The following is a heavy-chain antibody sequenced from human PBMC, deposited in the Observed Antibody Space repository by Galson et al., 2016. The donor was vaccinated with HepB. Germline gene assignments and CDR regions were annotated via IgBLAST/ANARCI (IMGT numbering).Heavy chain of an antibody. V-gene: IGHV4-31*03. CDR2: MYDGGQT. Sequence: TLSLTCTVSGDSINTGDHCWSWIRQPPGRGLEWLGYMYDGGQTTYNPSLKSRVAISVDPSKNQFSLTFTSVTAADTAVYYCAREGPRGNSYGHDCWGQVTLVTVSS. D-gene: IGHD5-18*01. J-gene: IGHJ4*02. CDR3: AREGPRGNSYGHDC. CDR1: GDSINTGDHC.